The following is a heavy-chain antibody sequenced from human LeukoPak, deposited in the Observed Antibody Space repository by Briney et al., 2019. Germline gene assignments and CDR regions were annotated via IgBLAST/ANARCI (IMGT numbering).Heavy chain of an antibody. D-gene: IGHD1-26*01. V-gene: IGHV4-59*01. J-gene: IGHJ4*02. Sequence: PSETLSLTCTIPGGSFSTYYWSWIRQPPGKGPEWIGYIYYSGGTNYNPSLKSRVTIPVDTSKNQFSLKLSSVTAADTAVYYCARDVGRGYYFDYGGQGTLVTVSS. CDR3: ARDVGRGYYFDY. CDR2: IYYSGGT. CDR1: GGSFSTYY.